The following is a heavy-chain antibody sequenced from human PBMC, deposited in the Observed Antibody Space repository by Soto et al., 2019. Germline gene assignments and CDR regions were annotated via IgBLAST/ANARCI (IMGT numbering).Heavy chain of an antibody. CDR3: ARDLSPRSGSSYYYGMDV. J-gene: IGHJ6*02. V-gene: IGHV1-2*04. D-gene: IGHD3-3*01. Sequence: ASVKVSCKASGYTFTGYYMHWVRQAPGQGLEWMGWINPNSGGTNYAQKFQGWVTMTRDTSISTAYMELSRLRSDDTAVYYCARDLSPRSGSSYYYGMDVWGQGTTVTVS. CDR1: GYTFTGYY. CDR2: INPNSGGT.